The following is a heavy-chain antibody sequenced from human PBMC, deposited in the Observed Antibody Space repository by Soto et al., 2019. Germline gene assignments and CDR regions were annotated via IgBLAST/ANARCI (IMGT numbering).Heavy chain of an antibody. J-gene: IGHJ4*03. CDR3: ARTSTVVSVDY. CDR2: IYYTGNT. Sequence: SETLSLTCTVSGDSINSGSYYWSWIRQHPGKGLEWIGYIYYTGNTYYNPSLKSRLTISLDTSENQFSLNLSSVTAADTAVYYCARTSTVVSVDYWCQGTLVTVSS. D-gene: IGHD4-17*01. CDR1: GDSINSGSYY. V-gene: IGHV4-31*03.